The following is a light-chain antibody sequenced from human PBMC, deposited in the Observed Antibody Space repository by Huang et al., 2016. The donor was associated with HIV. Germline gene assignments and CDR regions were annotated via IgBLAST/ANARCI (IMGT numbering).Light chain of an antibody. V-gene: IGKV3-11*01. CDR1: QSVSSD. CDR3: QQRSNWPPWT. Sequence: EIVLTHSPATLSLSPGERATLSCRASQSVSSDLAWYQQKPGQAPRLLIYDASNRATGIPARFSGSGSGTDFTLTISSLEPEDFAVYYCQQRSNWPPWTFGQGTKVEIK. J-gene: IGKJ1*01. CDR2: DAS.